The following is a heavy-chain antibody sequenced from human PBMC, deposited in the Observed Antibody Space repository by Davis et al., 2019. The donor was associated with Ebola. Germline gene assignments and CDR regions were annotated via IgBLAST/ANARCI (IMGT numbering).Heavy chain of an antibody. CDR3: AKDLKGAAVATYAAFDI. CDR1: GFTFSSYY. V-gene: IGHV3-53*01. D-gene: IGHD6-19*01. CDR2: IYSGGDT. Sequence: GESLKISCEASGFTFSSYYMNWVRQAPGKGLEWVSVIYSGGDTYYTDSVKGRFTISRDNSKNTLYLQLSSLTPEDSAVYYCAKDLKGAAVATYAAFDIWGQGTMVTVSS. J-gene: IGHJ3*02.